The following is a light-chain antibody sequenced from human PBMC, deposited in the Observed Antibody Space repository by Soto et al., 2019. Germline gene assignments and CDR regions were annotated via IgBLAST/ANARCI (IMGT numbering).Light chain of an antibody. Sequence: EIVLTQSPATLSLSPGESATLSCRATRSVSSYLAWYQQKPGQAPRLLIYDASNRATGIPARFSGSGSGTDFTLTISSLEPEDFAVYYCQVRTNWSIAFGRGTRLEIK. CDR1: RSVSSY. CDR2: DAS. CDR3: QVRTNWSIA. J-gene: IGKJ5*01. V-gene: IGKV3-11*01.